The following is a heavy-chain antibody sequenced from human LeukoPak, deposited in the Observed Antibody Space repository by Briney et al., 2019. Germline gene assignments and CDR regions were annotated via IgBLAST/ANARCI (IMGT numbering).Heavy chain of an antibody. CDR3: ARVSGPGMNEYYHL. V-gene: IGHV3-74*01. Sequence: PGGSLRLSCAASGITFSGAWMHWVRQAPGKGLVWGSRINEDGSFRRYANSVKGRFTISRDNAKNTLFLQMDSLRAEDTAVYYCARVSGPGMNEYYHLWGQGTLVTVSS. D-gene: IGHD3-10*01. J-gene: IGHJ1*01. CDR2: INEDGSFR. CDR1: GITFSGAW.